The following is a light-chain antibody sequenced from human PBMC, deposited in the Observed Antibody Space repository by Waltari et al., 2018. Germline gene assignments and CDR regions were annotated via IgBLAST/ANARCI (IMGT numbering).Light chain of an antibody. CDR1: QSVSRS. CDR2: AAS. Sequence: EIVLTQSPGTLSFSPGQRVTLSCRASQSVSRSLAWYQQKPGQAPRLLIYAASTRAPGIPDRFSGSGSGTDFSLTISRLEPEDFAVYYCQHYVRLPATFGQGTKVEIK. CDR3: QHYVRLPAT. J-gene: IGKJ1*01. V-gene: IGKV3-20*01.